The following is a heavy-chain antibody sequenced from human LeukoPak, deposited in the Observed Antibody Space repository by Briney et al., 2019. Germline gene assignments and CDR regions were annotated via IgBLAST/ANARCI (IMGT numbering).Heavy chain of an antibody. J-gene: IGHJ4*02. CDR2: IFYSGST. D-gene: IGHD5-24*01. V-gene: IGHV4-39*01. Sequence: SETLSLTCTVSGGSISSSIYYWGWIRQPPGKGLEWIGSIFYSGSTYYNPSLKSRVTISVDTSKNQFSLKLSSMTAADTAVYYCVRLSENRRDGYNYKGFDYWGQGTLVTVSS. CDR1: GGSISSSIYY. CDR3: VRLSENRRDGYNYKGFDY.